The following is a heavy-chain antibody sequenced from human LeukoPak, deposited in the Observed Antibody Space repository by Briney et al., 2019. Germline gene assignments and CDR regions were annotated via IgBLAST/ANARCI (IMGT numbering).Heavy chain of an antibody. CDR3: ARYRTPMIRGVDAFDI. D-gene: IGHD3-10*01. CDR1: GFTFSNYI. V-gene: IGHV3-21*01. CDR2: ISSSSSYI. J-gene: IGHJ3*02. Sequence: GGSLRLSCAASGFTFSNYIMNWVRQAPGKGLEWVSYISSSSSYIYYADSVKGRFTISRDNAKNSLYLQMNSLRAEDTAVYYCARYRTPMIRGVDAFDIWGQGTMVTVSS.